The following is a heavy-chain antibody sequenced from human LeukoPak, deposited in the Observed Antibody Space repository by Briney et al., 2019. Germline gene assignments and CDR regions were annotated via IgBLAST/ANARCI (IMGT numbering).Heavy chain of an antibody. CDR3: ARDDLPRIAVAGTFDY. D-gene: IGHD6-19*01. V-gene: IGHV3-53*01. CDR2: IYSDNT. Sequence: GGSLRLSCTVSGFTVSSNSMSWVRQAPGKGLEWVSFIYSDNTHYSDSVKGRFTISRDNSKNTLYLQMNSLRAEDTAVYYCARDDLPRIAVAGTFDYWGQGTLVTVSS. CDR1: GFTVSSNS. J-gene: IGHJ4*02.